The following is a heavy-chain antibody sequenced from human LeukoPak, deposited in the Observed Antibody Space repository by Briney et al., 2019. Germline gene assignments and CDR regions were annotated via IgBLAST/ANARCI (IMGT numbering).Heavy chain of an antibody. CDR1: GFTFSSYW. D-gene: IGHD2-21*02. CDR2: IKSDGSST. J-gene: IGHJ4*02. CDR3: ARARGGDFLFDY. V-gene: IGHV3-74*01. Sequence: GGSLRLSCAASGFTFSSYWMHWVRQAPGKGLVWVSRIKSDGSSTSYADSVKGRLTISRDNAKNTLYLQMNSLRAEDTAVYYCARARGGDFLFDYWGQGTLVTVSS.